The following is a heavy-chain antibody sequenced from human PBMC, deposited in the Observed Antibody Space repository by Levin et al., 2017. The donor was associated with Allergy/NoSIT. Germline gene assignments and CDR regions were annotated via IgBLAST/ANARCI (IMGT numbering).Heavy chain of an antibody. J-gene: IGHJ4*02. Sequence: GESLKISCSASGFTFSGSAMHWVRQAPGKGLEYVSGISSNGGNTYYADSVKGRFTISRDNSKNTLSLQMNSLRPDDTAVYYCVKDRRSAARNFDFWGQGTLVTVSS. CDR2: ISSNGGNT. CDR3: VKDRRSAARNFDF. CDR1: GFTFSGSA. V-gene: IGHV3-64D*06. D-gene: IGHD6-13*01.